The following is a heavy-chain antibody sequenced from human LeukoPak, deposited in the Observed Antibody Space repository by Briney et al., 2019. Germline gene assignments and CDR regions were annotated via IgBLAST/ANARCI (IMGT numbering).Heavy chain of an antibody. CDR1: GGSVSSGSYH. CDR2: IYYSGST. J-gene: IGHJ4*02. Sequence: SETLSLTCSVSGGSVSSGSYHWNWIRQPPGKGLEWIGNIYYSGSTNYNPSFKSRVTMSVDMSKNQFSLKLNSVTAADTAVYYCARDPSGSGWPYFDYWGQGTLVTVSS. CDR3: ARDPSGSGWPYFDY. D-gene: IGHD6-19*01. V-gene: IGHV4-61*01.